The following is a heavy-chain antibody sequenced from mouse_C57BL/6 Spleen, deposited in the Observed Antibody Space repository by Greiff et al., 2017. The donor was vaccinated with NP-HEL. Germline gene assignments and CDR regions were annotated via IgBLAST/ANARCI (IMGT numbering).Heavy chain of an antibody. V-gene: IGHV2-5*01. CDR2: IWRGGST. CDR3: AMGYYYGSSPYYYAMDY. Sequence: VQGVESGPGLVQPSQSLSITCTVSGFSLTSYGVHWVRQSPGKGLEWLGVIWRGGSTDYNAAFMSRLSITKDNSKSQVFFKMNSLQADDTAIYYCAMGYYYGSSPYYYAMDYWGQGTSVTVSS. CDR1: GFSLTSYG. D-gene: IGHD1-1*01. J-gene: IGHJ4*01.